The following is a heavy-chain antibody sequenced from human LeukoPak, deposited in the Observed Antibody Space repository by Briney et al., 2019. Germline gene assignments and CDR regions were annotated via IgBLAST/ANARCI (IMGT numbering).Heavy chain of an antibody. V-gene: IGHV3-11*01. D-gene: IGHD1-26*01. J-gene: IGHJ4*02. CDR3: ARAPVGSIDY. Sequence: KSGGSLRLSCAASGFAFSDYYMTWIRQAPGKGLEWVSYISGSGTYMRYGDSVKGRFTISRDNAENSLYLQMNSLRAEDTAVYYCARAPVGSIDYWGQGTQVTDSS. CDR1: GFAFSDYY. CDR2: ISGSGTYM.